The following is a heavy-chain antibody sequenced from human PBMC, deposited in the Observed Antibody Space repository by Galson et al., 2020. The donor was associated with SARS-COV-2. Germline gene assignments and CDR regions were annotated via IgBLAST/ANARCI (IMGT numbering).Heavy chain of an antibody. Sequence: SETLSLTCTVSGGSISSGDYYWSWIHQPPGKGLEWIGYIYYSGSTYYNPSLKSRVTISVDTSKNQFSLKLSSVTAADTAVYYCARSRPWGTVAPVYYFDYWGQGTLVTVSS. CDR3: ARSRPWGTVAPVYYFDY. D-gene: IGHD6-19*01. CDR2: IYYSGST. J-gene: IGHJ4*02. CDR1: GGSISSGDYY. V-gene: IGHV4-30-4*01.